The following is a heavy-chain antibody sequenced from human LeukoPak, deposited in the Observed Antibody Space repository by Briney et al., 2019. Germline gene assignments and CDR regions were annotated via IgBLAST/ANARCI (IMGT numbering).Heavy chain of an antibody. V-gene: IGHV4-59*01. D-gene: IGHD5-18*01. CDR1: GGSISSYY. CDR2: IYYSGST. J-gene: IGHJ6*03. CDR3: ARTTEGGYTYDYFYYYYMDV. Sequence: SETLSLTCTDSGGSISSYYWSWIRQPPGKGLEWIGYIYYSGSTNYNPSLKSRVTISVDTSKNHFSLKLSSVTAADTAVYYCARTTEGGYTYDYFYYYYMDVWGKGTTVTISS.